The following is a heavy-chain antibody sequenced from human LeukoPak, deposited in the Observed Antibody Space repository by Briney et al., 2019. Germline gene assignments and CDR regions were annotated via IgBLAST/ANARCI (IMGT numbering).Heavy chain of an antibody. V-gene: IGHV3-30*02. J-gene: IGHJ4*02. Sequence: PGGSLRLSCAASGFTFSAYGMQWVRQAPGKGLEWVAFVRYNGNDKYYADSVKGRFTISRDNSNNSLFVQMNSLRVEDTAVYFCAKSRSGSANWALRIFDNWGQGTLVTVSS. CDR2: VRYNGNDK. D-gene: IGHD1-1*01. CDR1: GFTFSAYG. CDR3: AKSRSGSANWALRIFDN.